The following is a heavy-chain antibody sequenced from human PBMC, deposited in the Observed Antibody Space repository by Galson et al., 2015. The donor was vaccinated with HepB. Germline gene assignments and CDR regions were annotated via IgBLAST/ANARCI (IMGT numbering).Heavy chain of an antibody. CDR1: GFTVSSNY. V-gene: IGHV3-66*01. CDR2: IYSGGST. CDR3: ARDGVAGNYYYGMDV. Sequence: SLRLSCAASGFTVSSNYMSWVRQAPGKGLEWVSVIYSGGSTYYADSVKGRFTISRDNSKNTLYLQMNSLRAEDTAVYYCARDGVAGNYYYGMDVWGQGTTVTVSS. D-gene: IGHD6-19*01. J-gene: IGHJ6*02.